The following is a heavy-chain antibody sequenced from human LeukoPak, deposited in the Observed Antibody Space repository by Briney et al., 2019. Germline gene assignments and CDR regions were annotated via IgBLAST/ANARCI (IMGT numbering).Heavy chain of an antibody. CDR3: ARHIQLWPYFGY. V-gene: IGHV4-59*08. J-gene: IGHJ4*02. Sequence: PSETLSLTCTVSGGSISSYYWSWIRQPPGKGLEWIGYIYYSGSTNYNPSLKSRVTISVDTSKNQFSLKLSSVTAADTAVYYCARHIQLWPYFGYWGQGTLVTVSS. CDR1: GGSISSYY. D-gene: IGHD5-18*01. CDR2: IYYSGST.